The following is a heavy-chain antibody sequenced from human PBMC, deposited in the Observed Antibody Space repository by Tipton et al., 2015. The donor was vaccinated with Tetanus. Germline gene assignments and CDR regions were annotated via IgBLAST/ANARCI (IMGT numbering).Heavy chain of an antibody. V-gene: IGHV6-1*01. J-gene: IGHJ4*02. CDR2: TYYRSKWYN. Sequence: TYYRSKWYNDYAVSVKSRITINPDTSKNQFSLQPNSVTPEDTAVYYCARGRGGSLDYWGQGTLVTVSS. D-gene: IGHD2-15*01. CDR3: ARGRGGSLDY.